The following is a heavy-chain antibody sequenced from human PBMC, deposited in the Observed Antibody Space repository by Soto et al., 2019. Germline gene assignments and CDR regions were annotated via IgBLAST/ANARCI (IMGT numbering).Heavy chain of an antibody. J-gene: IGHJ6*02. CDR1: GGSFSGYY. V-gene: IGHV4-34*01. CDR3: ARFKSRYYGSGSYQHYYYGMDV. D-gene: IGHD3-10*01. CDR2: INRSGST. Sequence: SETLSLTCAVYGGSFSGYYWSWIRQPPGKGLEWIGEINRSGSTNYNPSLKSRVTISVDTSKNQFSLNLSSVTAADTAVYYCARFKSRYYGSGSYQHYYYGMDVWGQGTTVTVSS.